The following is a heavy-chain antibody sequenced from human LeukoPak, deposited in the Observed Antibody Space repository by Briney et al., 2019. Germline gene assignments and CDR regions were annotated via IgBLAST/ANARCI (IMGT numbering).Heavy chain of an antibody. D-gene: IGHD3-3*01. J-gene: IGHJ6*02. CDR2: VNPQTGNT. V-gene: IGHV1-2*02. CDR1: GYVFRDHY. Sequence: GASVKVSCKASGYVFRDHYLHWVRQAPGQGLEWMGWVNPQTGNTLYAQKFDGRVTMTSDTSISTAYMELRGLTSDDTAIFYCARDLAVNFYVMDVWGQGTTVIVSS. CDR3: ARDLAVNFYVMDV.